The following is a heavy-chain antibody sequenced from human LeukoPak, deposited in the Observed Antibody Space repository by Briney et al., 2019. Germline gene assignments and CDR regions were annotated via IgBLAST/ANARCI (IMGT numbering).Heavy chain of an antibody. CDR1: GGSFSGYY. J-gene: IGHJ4*02. V-gene: IGHV4-34*01. Sequence: SETLSLTCAVYGGSFSGYYWSWIRQPPGKGLEWIGEINHSGSTNYNPSLKSRVTISVDTSKNQFSLKLSSVTAADTAVYYCVRRFDSGSYLSDYWGQGTLVTVSS. D-gene: IGHD1-26*01. CDR2: INHSGST. CDR3: VRRFDSGSYLSDY.